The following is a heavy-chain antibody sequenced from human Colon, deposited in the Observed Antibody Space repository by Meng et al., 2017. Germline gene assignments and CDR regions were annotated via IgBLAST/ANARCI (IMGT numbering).Heavy chain of an antibody. V-gene: IGHV1-2*02. J-gene: IGHJ4*02. CDR1: GYTFSDYN. Sequence: ASVKVSCKTSGYTFSDYNVFWVRQAPGQGLEWMGWISAHNDDTTYSQKFQGRVTMTRDGSVNTGYLELTSLTSEDTAVYYCARDRFGDGRVHLDYWGQGTLVTVSS. CDR2: ISAHNDDT. D-gene: IGHD3-3*01. CDR3: ARDRFGDGRVHLDY.